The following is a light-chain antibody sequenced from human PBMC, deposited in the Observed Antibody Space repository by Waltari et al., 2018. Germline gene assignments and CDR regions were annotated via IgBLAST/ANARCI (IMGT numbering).Light chain of an antibody. CDR3: QQYNTHSWT. CDR1: QSISNW. V-gene: IGKV1-5*03. CDR2: TAS. Sequence: DIQMTQSPSTLSASVGDRITITCRASQSISNWLAWYQQKPGKAPELLIYTASTLESGGPSRFSGSGSGTEFTLTISSLQPDDFATYYCQQYNTHSWTFGQGTRVEIK. J-gene: IGKJ1*01.